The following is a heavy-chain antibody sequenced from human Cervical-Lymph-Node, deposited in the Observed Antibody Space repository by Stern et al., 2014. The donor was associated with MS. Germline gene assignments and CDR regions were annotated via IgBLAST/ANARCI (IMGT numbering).Heavy chain of an antibody. CDR2: ITSSGSSR. Sequence: VHLVESGGGLVKPGGSLRLSCAASGFTFSDYYMNWIRQTPGRGLEWVSYITSSGSSRYYEDSVKGRFTISRDNAKNSLYLQMNSLRAEDTAVYYCASPGPQNAFDIWGQGTMVTVSS. CDR3: ASPGPQNAFDI. V-gene: IGHV3-11*01. CDR1: GFTFSDYY. J-gene: IGHJ3*02.